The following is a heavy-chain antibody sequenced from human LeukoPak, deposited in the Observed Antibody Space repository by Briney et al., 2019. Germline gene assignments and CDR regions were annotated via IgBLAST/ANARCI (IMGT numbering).Heavy chain of an antibody. Sequence: GGSLRLSCAASGFTFSTYALSWVRQTPGKGLGWGSAVCGGGDYTYYADFVRGRFTISRDNSKNTLFLQMNSLRVEDTAVYYCVKDLRAGYFSDTYYDSSLWGQGTLVTVSS. CDR1: GFTFSTYA. CDR3: VKDLRAGYFSDTYYDSSL. V-gene: IGHV3-23*01. D-gene: IGHD3-22*01. J-gene: IGHJ4*02. CDR2: VCGGGDYT.